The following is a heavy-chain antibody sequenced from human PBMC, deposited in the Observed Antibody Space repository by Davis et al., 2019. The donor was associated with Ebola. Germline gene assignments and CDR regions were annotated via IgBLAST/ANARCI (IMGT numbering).Heavy chain of an antibody. D-gene: IGHD3-10*01. J-gene: IGHJ6*02. Sequence: GESLNISCAVSGFRVNSQFMTWVRQAPGKGLEWVALIYTGGNTYYTDSVRGRFTISRDSSKNTLSLQMSSLRADDTAVYYCARERAYLVQGRLQAGHGMDVWGQGTTVTVSS. CDR3: ARERAYLVQGRLQAGHGMDV. CDR2: IYTGGNT. CDR1: GFRVNSQF. V-gene: IGHV3-53*01.